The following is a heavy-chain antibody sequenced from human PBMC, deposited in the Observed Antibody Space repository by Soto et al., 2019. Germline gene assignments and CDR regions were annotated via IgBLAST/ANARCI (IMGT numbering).Heavy chain of an antibody. CDR3: ARDNSRTFPAAPGAKKSDSSGWWFDP. J-gene: IGHJ5*02. V-gene: IGHV1-46*03. D-gene: IGHD6-13*01. Sequence: QVQLLQSGAEVKKPGASVKVSCKASGISFINHYVHWVRQAPGQGPEWMEVINPAGSVTVYALKLQDRVAVTRDASTSTVYMELTSLTSEDTAIYYCARDNSRTFPAAPGAKKSDSSGWWFDPWGQGTLVTVSS. CDR1: GISFINHY. CDR2: INPAGSVT.